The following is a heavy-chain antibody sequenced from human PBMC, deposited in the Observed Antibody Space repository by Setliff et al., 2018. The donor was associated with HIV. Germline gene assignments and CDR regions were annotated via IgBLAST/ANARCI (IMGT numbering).Heavy chain of an antibody. Sequence: SLTCAVYGGSLSGYYWSWIRQPPGKGLEWIGEINHSGSTNYNPSLKSRVTISVDTSKNQFSLNLSSVTAADTAVYFCARVLAAYLDVWGKGTTVTVSS. CDR2: INHSGST. V-gene: IGHV4-34*01. CDR1: GGSLSGYY. CDR3: ARVLAAYLDV. J-gene: IGHJ6*03. D-gene: IGHD2-15*01.